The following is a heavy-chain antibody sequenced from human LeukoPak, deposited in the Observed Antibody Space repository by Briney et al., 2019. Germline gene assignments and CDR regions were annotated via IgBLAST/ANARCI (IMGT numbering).Heavy chain of an antibody. Sequence: ETLSLTCAVYGGSFSGYYWSWIRQPPGKGLEWVSAISGSGGSTYYADSVKGRFTISRDNSKNTLYLQMNSLRAEDTAVYYCAKPPFLTWGQGTLVTVSS. J-gene: IGHJ5*02. CDR3: AKPPFLT. CDR2: ISGSGGST. V-gene: IGHV3-23*01. CDR1: GGSFSGYY.